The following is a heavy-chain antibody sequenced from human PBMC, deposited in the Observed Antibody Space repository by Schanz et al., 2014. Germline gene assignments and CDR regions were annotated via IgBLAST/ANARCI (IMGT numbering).Heavy chain of an antibody. J-gene: IGHJ4*02. CDR1: GYTFVSYS. CDR2: INPSGGST. D-gene: IGHD2-2*01. V-gene: IGHV1-46*03. CDR3: ARAPTGYCSDTSCVGTPFDY. Sequence: QVQLVQSGAEVKKPGASVKVSCKASGYTFVSYSMHWVRQAPGQGLEWMGIINPSGGSTSYALRIQDRLTVNSSATRSTDYMELSSLRAENRAVYYGARAPTGYCSDTSCVGTPFDYWGQGTLXTVSS.